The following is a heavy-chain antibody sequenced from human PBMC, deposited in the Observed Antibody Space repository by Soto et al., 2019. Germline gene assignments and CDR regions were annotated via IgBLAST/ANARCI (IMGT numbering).Heavy chain of an antibody. J-gene: IGHJ4*02. CDR3: ATRIAAAGLDY. V-gene: IGHV3-48*03. CDR2: ISSSGSTI. Sequence: GSLRLSCAGSGFTFSSYEMIWVRQAPGKGLEWVSYISSSGSTIYYADSVKGRFTISRDNAKNSLYLQMNSLRAEDTAVYYCATRIAAAGLDYWGQGTLVTVSS. D-gene: IGHD6-13*01. CDR1: GFTFSSYE.